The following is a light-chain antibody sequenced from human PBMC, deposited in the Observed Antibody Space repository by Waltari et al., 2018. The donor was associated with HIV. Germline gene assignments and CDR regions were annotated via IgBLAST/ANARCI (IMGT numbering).Light chain of an antibody. Sequence: QSALTQPASVSGSFGQSINISCTGTSSDAGSYNLVSWYQYHPGKAPKLIIYEVSKRPSGVSNRFSGSKSGNTASLTVSGLQAEDEAHYYCCSYARSGIPFGGGTKLTVL. J-gene: IGLJ2*01. V-gene: IGLV2-23*02. CDR3: CSYARSGIP. CDR2: EVS. CDR1: SSDAGSYNL.